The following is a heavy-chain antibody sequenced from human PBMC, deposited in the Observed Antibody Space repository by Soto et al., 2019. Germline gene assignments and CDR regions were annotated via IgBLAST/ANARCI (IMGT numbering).Heavy chain of an antibody. J-gene: IGHJ4*02. CDR1: GFTFSSYD. D-gene: IGHD1-26*01. V-gene: IGHV3-13*01. CDR2: VDIAGGT. Sequence: QPGGSLRLSCAASGFTFSSYDMHWVRQATGEGLEWVSGVDIAGGTYYPASVEGRFTISRENAKNSLYLQMNSLRAGDTAVYYCAREGSGDYIDYWGQGTLVTDSS. CDR3: AREGSGDYIDY.